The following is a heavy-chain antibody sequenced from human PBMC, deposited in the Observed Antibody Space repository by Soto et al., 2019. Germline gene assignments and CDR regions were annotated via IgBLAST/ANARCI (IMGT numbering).Heavy chain of an antibody. J-gene: IGHJ5*02. D-gene: IGHD6-6*01. CDR3: ARGATRSRAAAS. Sequence: QVQLQESGPGLVKPSETLSLTCTVSGGSISSYYWSWIRQPPGKGLEWIGYIYYSGSTNYNPSLKSRVTLSVDTSKHQFSLKLSSVTAADTAVYYCARGATRSRAAASWGQGTLVTVSS. CDR1: GGSISSYY. V-gene: IGHV4-59*01. CDR2: IYYSGST.